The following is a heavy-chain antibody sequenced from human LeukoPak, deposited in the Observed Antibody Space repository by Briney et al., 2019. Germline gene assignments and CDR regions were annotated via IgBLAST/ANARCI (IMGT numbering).Heavy chain of an antibody. CDR1: GGSISSYY. J-gene: IGHJ4*02. CDR3: ARRVSEDIVVVVAAASYFDY. CDR2: MYHSGST. D-gene: IGHD2-15*01. Sequence: SETLSLTCTVSGGSISSYYWDWIRQPPGKGLEWIGTMYHSGSTYYNPSLKSRVTIAVDASKNQFSLKLNSVTAADTAVYYCARRVSEDIVVVVAAASYFDYWGQGARVTVSS. V-gene: IGHV4-59*04.